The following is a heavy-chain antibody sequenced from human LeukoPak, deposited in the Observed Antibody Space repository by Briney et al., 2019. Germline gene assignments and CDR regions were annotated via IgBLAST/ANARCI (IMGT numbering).Heavy chain of an antibody. D-gene: IGHD3-22*01. CDR3: ARAKRYDSEVFYYYYGMDV. CDR1: GFTFSSYA. CDR2: ISYDGSNK. V-gene: IGHV3-30-3*01. J-gene: IGHJ6*02. Sequence: GGSLRLSCAASGFTFSSYAMHWVRQPPGKGLEWVAVISYDGSNKYYADSVKGRFTISRDNSKNTLYLQMNSLRAEDTAVYYCARAKRYDSEVFYYYYGMDVWGQGTTVTVSS.